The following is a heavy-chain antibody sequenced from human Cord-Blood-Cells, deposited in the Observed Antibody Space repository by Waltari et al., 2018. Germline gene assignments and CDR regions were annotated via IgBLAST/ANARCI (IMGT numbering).Heavy chain of an antibody. Sequence: WSWIRQPPGKGLEWIGYIYYSGSTNYNPSLKSRVTISVDTSKNQFSLKLSSVTAADTAVYYCARTVGRFDYWGQGTLVTVSS. J-gene: IGHJ4*02. CDR3: ARTVGRFDY. CDR2: IYYSGST. V-gene: IGHV4-59*01.